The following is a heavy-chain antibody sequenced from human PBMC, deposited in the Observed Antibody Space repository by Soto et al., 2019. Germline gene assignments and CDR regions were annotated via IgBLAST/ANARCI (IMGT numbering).Heavy chain of an antibody. D-gene: IGHD6-13*01. V-gene: IGHV3-7*02. Sequence: GGSLRLSCAASGFTFSSYWMSWVRQAPGKGLEWVANIKQDGSEKYYVDSVKGRFTISRDNAKNSLYLQMNSLRAEDTAVYYCARHEQQLATLDWFDPWGQGTLVTVSS. J-gene: IGHJ5*02. CDR1: GFTFSSYW. CDR2: IKQDGSEK. CDR3: ARHEQQLATLDWFDP.